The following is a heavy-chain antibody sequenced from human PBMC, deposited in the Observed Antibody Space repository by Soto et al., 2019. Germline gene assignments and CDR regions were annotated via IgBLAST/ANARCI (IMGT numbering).Heavy chain of an antibody. CDR1: GFTFSNYA. CDR2: ISGSGGST. Sequence: GGSLRLSCAGSGFTFSNYAMSWVRQAPGKGLAWVSAISGSGGSTYYADSVKGRFTISRDNSKNTLYLQMNSLRAEDTALYYCAKVPVGATGRFDYWGQGALVTVSS. D-gene: IGHD1-26*01. V-gene: IGHV3-23*01. J-gene: IGHJ4*02. CDR3: AKVPVGATGRFDY.